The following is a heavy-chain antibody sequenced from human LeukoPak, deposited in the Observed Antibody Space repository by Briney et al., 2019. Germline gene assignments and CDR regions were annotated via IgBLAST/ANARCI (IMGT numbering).Heavy chain of an antibody. Sequence: GGSLRLSCAASGFTFSSYWMHWVRQAPGKGLVWVSRINSDGSSTSYADSVKGRFTISRDNAKNTLYLQINSLRDDDTAVYYCAKDDAWIQFNDWGQGTLVTVSS. J-gene: IGHJ4*02. CDR2: INSDGSST. V-gene: IGHV3-74*01. CDR1: GFTFSSYW. D-gene: IGHD5-24*01. CDR3: AKDDAWIQFND.